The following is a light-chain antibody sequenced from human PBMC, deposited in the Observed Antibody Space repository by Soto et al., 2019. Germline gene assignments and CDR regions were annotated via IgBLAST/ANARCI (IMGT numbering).Light chain of an antibody. Sequence: DIQLTQSPSFLSASVGDRVTITCRASQGISSYLAWYQQKPGKAPKLLIYAASTLQSGVPSRCSGSGSGTEFTLTISSLQPEDFATDYCQQLNSYPPGLTFGGGTKVEIK. CDR1: QGISSY. CDR2: AAS. V-gene: IGKV1-9*01. J-gene: IGKJ4*01. CDR3: QQLNSYPPGLT.